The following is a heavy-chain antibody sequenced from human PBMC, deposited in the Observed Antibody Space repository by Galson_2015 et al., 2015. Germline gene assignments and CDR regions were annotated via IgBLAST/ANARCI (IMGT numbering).Heavy chain of an antibody. D-gene: IGHD2/OR15-2a*01. Sequence: CAISGDSVSSTSAAWTWIRQSPSRGLEWLGRTYYRSKWYNEYAVSVKSRTTINPDTSKNEFSLQLNSVTPEDTAVYYCARTGTTLVQADRWGQGTLVTVSS. CDR3: ARTGTTLVQADR. CDR2: TYYRSKWYN. V-gene: IGHV6-1*01. J-gene: IGHJ4*02. CDR1: GDSVSSTSAA.